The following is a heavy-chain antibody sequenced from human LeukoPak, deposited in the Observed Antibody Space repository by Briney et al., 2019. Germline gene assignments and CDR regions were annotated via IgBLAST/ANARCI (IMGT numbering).Heavy chain of an antibody. CDR2: ISTSSTYI. CDR1: GFTFSSND. Sequence: GGSLRLSCAASGFTFSSNDMTWVRQAPGKGLEWVSSISTSSTYIFYADSVKGRFTISRDNARNSLYLQMNSLRAEDMAVYYYARADSSIAARLSRSSIFNYYYYMDVWGKGTTVTVSS. V-gene: IGHV3-21*01. CDR3: ARADSSIAARLSRSSIFNYYYYMDV. D-gene: IGHD6-6*01. J-gene: IGHJ6*03.